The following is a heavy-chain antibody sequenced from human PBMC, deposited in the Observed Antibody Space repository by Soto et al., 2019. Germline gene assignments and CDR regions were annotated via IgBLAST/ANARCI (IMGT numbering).Heavy chain of an antibody. J-gene: IGHJ4*02. V-gene: IGHV3-23*01. CDR1: GFTFSSYA. D-gene: IGHD1-26*01. CDR3: AKSCREYSGSYGVDY. Sequence: GGSLRLSCAASGFTFSSYAMSWVRQAPGKGLEWVSAISGSGGSTYYADSVKGRFTISRDNSKNTLYLQMNSLRAEDTAVYYCAKSCREYSGSYGVDYWGQGTLVTVSS. CDR2: ISGSGGST.